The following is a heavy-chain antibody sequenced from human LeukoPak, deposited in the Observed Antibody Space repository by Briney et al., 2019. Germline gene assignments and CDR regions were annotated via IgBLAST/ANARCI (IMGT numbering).Heavy chain of an antibody. Sequence: GGSLRLSCAVSGFTSNSHAMCWVRQAPGKGLEWVSSIDISGGSTYYADSVKGRFTISRDNSKNTLYLQMNSLRGEDTALYFCANEVRPNDHWGQGTLVTVSS. CDR1: GFTSNSHA. D-gene: IGHD4/OR15-4a*01. V-gene: IGHV3-23*01. J-gene: IGHJ4*02. CDR2: IDISGGST. CDR3: ANEVRPNDH.